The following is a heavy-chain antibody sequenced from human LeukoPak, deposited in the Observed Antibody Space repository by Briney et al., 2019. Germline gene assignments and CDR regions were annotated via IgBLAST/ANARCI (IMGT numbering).Heavy chain of an antibody. J-gene: IGHJ1*01. CDR1: GYTFSDFG. CDR3: ARNEEEWGADYFLH. CDR2: INPNTGGT. V-gene: IGHV1-2*02. D-gene: IGHD3-3*01. Sequence: GASVKVSCKASGYTFSDFGITWVRQAPGQGLEWMGWINPNTGGTNYAQRFQGRVTMTSDTSISTVDMELSGLRSDDTAVYYCARNEEEWGADYFLHWGQGTLVTVSS.